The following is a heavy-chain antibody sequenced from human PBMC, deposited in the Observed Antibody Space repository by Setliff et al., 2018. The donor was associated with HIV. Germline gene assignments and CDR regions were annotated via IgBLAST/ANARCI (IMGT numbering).Heavy chain of an antibody. CDR3: AREQQWLVPGLGYYYGMDV. Sequence: GGSLRLSCAASGFTFSIYTINWVRQAPGKGLEWVSSISSSGTTYYAASVKGRFTISRDNSKNMVYLEMNSLRAEDTAVYYCAREQQWLVPGLGYYYGMDVWGQGTTVTVSS. J-gene: IGHJ6*02. CDR2: ISSSGTT. D-gene: IGHD6-19*01. CDR1: GFTFSIYT. V-gene: IGHV3-21*04.